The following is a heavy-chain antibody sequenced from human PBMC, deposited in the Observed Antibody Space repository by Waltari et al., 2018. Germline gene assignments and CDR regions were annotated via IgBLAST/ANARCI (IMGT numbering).Heavy chain of an antibody. CDR1: GGSLSSSY. J-gene: IGHJ5*02. CDR2: IYTSGST. Sequence: QVQLQESGPGLVTPSETLSLTCPVPGGSLSSSYWPWLRQPAGKGLEWIGRIYTSGSTNYNPSLKSRVTMSVDTSKNQFSLKLSSVTAADTAVYYCAREQGPNWFDPWGQGTLVTVSS. V-gene: IGHV4-4*07. CDR3: AREQGPNWFDP.